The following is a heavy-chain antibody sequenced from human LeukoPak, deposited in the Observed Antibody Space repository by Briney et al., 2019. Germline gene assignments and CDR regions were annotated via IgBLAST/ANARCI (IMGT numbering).Heavy chain of an antibody. CDR1: GFTFDDYA. J-gene: IGHJ3*02. CDR2: ISWNSGSI. CDR3: AKDMGSVRGGAFDI. D-gene: IGHD3-10*01. V-gene: IGHV3-9*03. Sequence: GRSLRLSCAASGFTFDDYAMHWVRQAPGKGLEWVSGISWNSGSIGYADSVKGRFTISRDTAKNSLYLQMNSLRAEDMALYYCAKDMGSVRGGAFDIWGQGTMVTVSS.